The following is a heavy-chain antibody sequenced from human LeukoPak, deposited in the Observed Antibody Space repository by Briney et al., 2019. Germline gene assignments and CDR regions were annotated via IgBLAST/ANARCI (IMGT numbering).Heavy chain of an antibody. CDR2: ISYDGSNK. D-gene: IGHD5/OR15-5a*01. V-gene: IGHV3-30*18. CDR3: AKAAVYGNDVYYGMDV. CDR1: GFTFSSYG. Sequence: SCKASGFTFSSYGMHWVRQAPGKGLEWVAVISYDGSNKYYADSVKGRFTISRDNSKNTLYLQMNSLRAEDTAVYYCAKAAVYGNDVYYGMDVWGQGTTVTVSS. J-gene: IGHJ6*02.